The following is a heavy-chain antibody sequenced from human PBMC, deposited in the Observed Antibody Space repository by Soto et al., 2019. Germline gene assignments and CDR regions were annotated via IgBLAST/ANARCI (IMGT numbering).Heavy chain of an antibody. CDR1: GGSFSGYY. Sequence: SETLSLTCAVYGGSFSGYYWSWIRQPPGKGLEWIGEINHSGSTNYNPSLKSRVTISVDTSKNQFSLKLSSVTAADTAVYYCARVGTVARTSGGMDVWGQGTTVTVSS. CDR3: ARVGTVARTSGGMDV. V-gene: IGHV4-34*01. D-gene: IGHD6-19*01. CDR2: INHSGST. J-gene: IGHJ6*02.